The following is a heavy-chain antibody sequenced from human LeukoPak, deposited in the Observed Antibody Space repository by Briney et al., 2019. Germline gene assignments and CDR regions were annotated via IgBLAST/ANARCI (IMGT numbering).Heavy chain of an antibody. V-gene: IGHV3-23*01. J-gene: IGHJ6*02. Sequence: GGSLRLSCAASGFTFSSNAMAWVRQAPGKGLEWVSAISGSGGTTFYADSVKDRFTISRVHSKNTLYLQMNGLRAEDTAVYSCAKVRGHYYGSGSYPPHYYYGMDVWGQGTTVTVSS. CDR2: ISGSGGTT. CDR3: AKVRGHYYGSGSYPPHYYYGMDV. D-gene: IGHD3-10*01. CDR1: GFTFSSNA.